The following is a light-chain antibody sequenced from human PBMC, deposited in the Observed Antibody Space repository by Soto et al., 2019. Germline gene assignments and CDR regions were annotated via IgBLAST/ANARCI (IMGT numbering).Light chain of an antibody. J-gene: IGLJ3*02. Sequence: QSVLTQSSSASASLGSSVKLTCTLSSGHSSYIIAWHQQQPGKAPRYLMKLEGSGSYNKGSGVPDRFSGSSSGADRYLTISNLQSEDEADYYCETGDSNTGVFGGGTKLTVL. CDR2: LEGSGSY. CDR1: SGHSSYI. V-gene: IGLV4-60*03. CDR3: ETGDSNTGV.